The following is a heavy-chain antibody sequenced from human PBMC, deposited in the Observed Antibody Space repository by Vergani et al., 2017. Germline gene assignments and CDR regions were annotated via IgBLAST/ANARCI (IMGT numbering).Heavy chain of an antibody. D-gene: IGHD5-12*01. CDR1: GYTFTSYY. CDR3: ARVGSGYDRYYYYYYVDV. CDR2: INPSGGST. J-gene: IGHJ6*03. V-gene: IGHV1-46*01. Sequence: QVQLVQSGAEVKKPGASVKVSCKASGYTFTSYYMHWVRQAPGQGLEWMGIINPSGGSTSYAQKFQGRVTMTRDTSTSTVYMELSSLRAEDTAVYYCARVGSGYDRYYYYYYVDVWGKGTTVTVSS.